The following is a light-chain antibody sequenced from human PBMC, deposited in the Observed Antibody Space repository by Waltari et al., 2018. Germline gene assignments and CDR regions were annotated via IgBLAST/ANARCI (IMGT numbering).Light chain of an antibody. V-gene: IGKV3D-20*01. CDR2: DAS. CDR3: QQYGSSPPSA. Sequence: TVLAHSPVTLSLSPGQRATLSCGASQHVFNNYLAWFQQQPGLAPRLLMYDASSRAAGIPDRFTGSGSGTNFTLTISRLEPEDFAVYYCQQYGSSPPSAFGQGTKLEI. CDR1: QHVFNNY. J-gene: IGKJ2*01.